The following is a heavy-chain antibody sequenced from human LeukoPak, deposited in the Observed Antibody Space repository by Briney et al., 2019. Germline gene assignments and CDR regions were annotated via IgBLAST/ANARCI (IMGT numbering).Heavy chain of an antibody. Sequence: PSETLSLTCTVSGGSIRSSPYFWGWIRQPPGKGLEWIGSIYYSGSTYYNPSLESRVTISIDSSKNNFALHLSSVTAADTAMYYCARDREYCTSSSCRNYYFDLWGSGTLVTVSS. CDR1: GGSIRSSPYF. CDR3: ARDREYCTSSSCRNYYFDL. CDR2: IYYSGST. D-gene: IGHD2-2*01. J-gene: IGHJ2*01. V-gene: IGHV4-39*06.